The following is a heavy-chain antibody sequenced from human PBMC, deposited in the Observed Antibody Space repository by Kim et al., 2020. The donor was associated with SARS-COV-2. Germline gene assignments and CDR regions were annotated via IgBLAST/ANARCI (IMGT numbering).Heavy chain of an antibody. Sequence: GGSLRLSCSASGFTFSSYAIYWVRQAPGKGLEYVPAISSKGGDTYYADSVKGRFTIYRDNSKNTLYLQMSSLIAEATAVYYCVKGDTYCGGDCYSSYFDYWGQGTLVTVS. CDR2: ISSKGGDT. D-gene: IGHD2-21*02. J-gene: IGHJ4*02. CDR3: VKGDTYCGGDCYSSYFDY. V-gene: IGHV3-64D*09. CDR1: GFTFSSYA.